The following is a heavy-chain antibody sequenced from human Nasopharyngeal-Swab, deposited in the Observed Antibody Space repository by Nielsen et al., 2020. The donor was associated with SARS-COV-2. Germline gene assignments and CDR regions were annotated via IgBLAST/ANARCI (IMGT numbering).Heavy chain of an antibody. J-gene: IGHJ2*01. CDR3: ARASAGYFDL. CDR2: IYYSGST. CDR1: GGSISSYY. V-gene: IGHV4-59*01. Sequence: SETLSLTCTVSGGSISSYYWSWIRQPPGKGLEWIGYIYYSGSTNYNPSLESRVTISVDTSKNQFSLKLSSVTAADTAVYYCARASAGYFDLWGRGTLVTVSS.